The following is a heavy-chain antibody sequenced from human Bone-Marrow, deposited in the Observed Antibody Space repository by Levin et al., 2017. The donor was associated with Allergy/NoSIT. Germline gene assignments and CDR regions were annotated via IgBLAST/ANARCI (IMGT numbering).Heavy chain of an antibody. D-gene: IGHD2-21*01. V-gene: IGHV1-18*01. CDR2: ISTYNGNS. Sequence: GASVKVSCRASGYTFTNYGISWFRQAPGQGPEWMGWISTYNGNSNYAQKFQGRVIMTRDTSTDTAYMELRSLRSDDAAVYYCARDPGRGIMVVPAPNPLDHWGQGTLLTVSS. CDR1: GYTFTNYG. CDR3: ARDPGRGIMVVPAPNPLDH. J-gene: IGHJ4*02.